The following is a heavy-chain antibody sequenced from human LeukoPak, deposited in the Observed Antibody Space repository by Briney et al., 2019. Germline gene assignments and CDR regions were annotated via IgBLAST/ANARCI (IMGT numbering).Heavy chain of an antibody. D-gene: IGHD2-15*01. J-gene: IGHJ4*02. CDR2: INPNSGGT. Sequence: ASVKVSCEASGYTFTGYYMHWVRQAPGQGLEWMGWINPNSGGTNYAQKFQGRVTMTRDTSISTAYMELSRLRSDDTAVYYCAREEGKCSGGSCFFDYWGQGTLVTVSS. CDR3: AREEGKCSGGSCFFDY. CDR1: GYTFTGYY. V-gene: IGHV1-2*02.